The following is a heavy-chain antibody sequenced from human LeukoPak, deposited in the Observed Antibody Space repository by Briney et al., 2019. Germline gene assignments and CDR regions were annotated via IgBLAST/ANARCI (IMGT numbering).Heavy chain of an antibody. CDR2: ISSSSSTI. Sequence: GGSLRLSCAASGFTFSSYAMSWVRQAPGKGLEWVSYISSSSSTIYYADSVKGRFTISRDNAKNSLYLQMNSLRAEDTAVYYCARRSYYFDYWGQGTLVTVSS. J-gene: IGHJ4*02. CDR1: GFTFSSYA. CDR3: ARRSYYFDY. V-gene: IGHV3-48*01.